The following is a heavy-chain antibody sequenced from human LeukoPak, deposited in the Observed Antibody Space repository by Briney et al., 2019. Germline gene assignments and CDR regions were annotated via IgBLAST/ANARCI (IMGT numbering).Heavy chain of an antibody. CDR1: GFTFTSSA. D-gene: IGHD2-2*01. CDR2: IVVGSGNT. Sequence: SVKVSCKASGFTFTSSAMQWVRQARGQRLEWIGWIVVGSGNTNYAQKFQERVTITRDMSTSTAYMELSSLRSEDTAVYYCAGELRYCSSTSCPNPWGQGTLVTVSS. V-gene: IGHV1-58*02. J-gene: IGHJ5*02. CDR3: AGELRYCSSTSCPNP.